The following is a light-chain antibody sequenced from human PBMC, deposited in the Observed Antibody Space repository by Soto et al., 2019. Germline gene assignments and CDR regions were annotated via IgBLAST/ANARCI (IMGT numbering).Light chain of an antibody. CDR3: QVWDSSSDHPYV. Sequence: SYELTQAPSVSVAPGQAASITCGGNNIGTKRVNWYQQKPGQAPVLVLYDDSDRPSGTPARFFGSNSGNTATLTIISVEAGEEADYYCQVWDSSSDHPYVFGAGTKVTVL. V-gene: IGLV3-21*02. J-gene: IGLJ1*01. CDR2: DDS. CDR1: NIGTKR.